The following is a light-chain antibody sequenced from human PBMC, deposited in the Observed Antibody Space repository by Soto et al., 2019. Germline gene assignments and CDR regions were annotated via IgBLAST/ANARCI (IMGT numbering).Light chain of an antibody. CDR3: QQYYSSSRT. V-gene: IGKV1-5*03. CDR1: QSIRIW. Sequence: DIQMTQSPATLSASVGDRVTITCRASQSIRIWRVWYQQKPGQAPKLLIYKASSLETGVPSRFSGSGSGTEFNLTISGLQPEDFAAYYCQQYYSSSRTFGQWTKGEI. J-gene: IGKJ1*01. CDR2: KAS.